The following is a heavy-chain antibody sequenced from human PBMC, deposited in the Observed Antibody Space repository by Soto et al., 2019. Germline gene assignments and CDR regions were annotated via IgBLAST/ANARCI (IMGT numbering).Heavy chain of an antibody. V-gene: IGHV1-18*04. Sequence: VASVKVSCKASGYTFTSYGISWVRQAPGQGLEWMGWISAYNGNTNYAQKLQGRVTMTTDTSTSTAYMELRSLRSDDTAVYYCAMYTCETAMVMGFYYYYVLDVWGQGTTVTVSS. J-gene: IGHJ6*02. CDR2: ISAYNGNT. D-gene: IGHD5-18*01. CDR1: GYTFTSYG. CDR3: AMYTCETAMVMGFYYYYVLDV.